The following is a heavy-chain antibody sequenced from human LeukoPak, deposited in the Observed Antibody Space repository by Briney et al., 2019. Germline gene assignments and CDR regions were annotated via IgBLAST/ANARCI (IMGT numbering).Heavy chain of an antibody. Sequence: GASVKVSCKASGYTFTSYDINWVRQATGQGLEWMGWMNPNSGNTGYAQKFQGRVTITRNTSISTAYMELSSLRSEDTAVYYCARLGDYGDYGVYYYYMDVWGKGTTVTVSS. CDR3: ARLGDYGDYGVYYYYMDV. CDR1: GYTFTSYD. J-gene: IGHJ6*03. D-gene: IGHD4-17*01. CDR2: MNPNSGNT. V-gene: IGHV1-8*03.